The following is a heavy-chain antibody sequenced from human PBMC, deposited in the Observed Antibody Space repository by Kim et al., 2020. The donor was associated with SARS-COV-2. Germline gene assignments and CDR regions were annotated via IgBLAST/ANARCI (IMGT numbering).Heavy chain of an antibody. V-gene: IGHV1-2*02. D-gene: IGHD2-8*02. J-gene: IGHJ4*02. CDR2: SGAT. Sequence: SGATNYAQNIQGRVTMTRDTSISTAYMELSRLRSDDTAVYYCARDYWAGDWGQGTLVTVSS. CDR3: ARDYWAGD.